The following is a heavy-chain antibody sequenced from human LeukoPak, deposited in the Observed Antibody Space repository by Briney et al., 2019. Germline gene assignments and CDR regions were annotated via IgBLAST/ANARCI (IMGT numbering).Heavy chain of an antibody. V-gene: IGHV3-48*03. Sequence: GGSLRLSCAASGFTFSSYEMNWVRQAPGKGLEWVSYISSSGSTIYYADSVKGRFTISRGNAKNSLYLQMNSLRAEDTAVYYCAREGDMVTSFDYWGQGTLVTVSS. D-gene: IGHD5-12*01. CDR3: AREGDMVTSFDY. CDR2: ISSSGSTI. CDR1: GFTFSSYE. J-gene: IGHJ4*02.